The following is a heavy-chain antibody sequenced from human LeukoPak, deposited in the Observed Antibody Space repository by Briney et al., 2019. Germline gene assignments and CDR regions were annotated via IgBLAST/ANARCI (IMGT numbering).Heavy chain of an antibody. D-gene: IGHD6-13*01. Sequence: ASVKVSCKASGYSFTSYGISWVRQAPGQGLEWMGWINTNTGNPTYAQGFTGRFVFSLDTSVSTAYLEISSLKAEDTAVYFCAKDPPYTSTWPDALDSWGQGTMVTVSS. J-gene: IGHJ3*02. V-gene: IGHV7-4-1*02. CDR2: INTNTGNP. CDR3: AKDPPYTSTWPDALDS. CDR1: GYSFTSYG.